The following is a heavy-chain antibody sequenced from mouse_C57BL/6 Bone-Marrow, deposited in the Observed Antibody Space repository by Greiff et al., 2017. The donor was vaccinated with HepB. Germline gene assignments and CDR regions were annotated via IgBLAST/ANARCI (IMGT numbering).Heavy chain of an antibody. CDR2: ISGGGGNT. V-gene: IGHV5-9*01. CDR3: ARLFLDY. Sequence: EVQGVESGGGLVKPGGSLKLSCAASGFTFSSYTMSWVRQTPEKRLEWVATISGGGGNTYYPDSVKGRFTISRDNAKNTLYLQMSSLRSEDTALYYCARLFLDYWGQGTTLTVSS. CDR1: GFTFSSYT. J-gene: IGHJ2*01.